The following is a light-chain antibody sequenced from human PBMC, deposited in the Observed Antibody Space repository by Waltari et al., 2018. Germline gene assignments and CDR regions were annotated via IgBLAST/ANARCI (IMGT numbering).Light chain of an antibody. CDR2: VNSDGSH. CDR3: QTWGTGIHVV. Sequence: QLVLTQSPSASASLGASVKLPCTLSSGHSRSTIAWHQQQPEKGPRYLMKVNSDGSHSKGDGIPDRFSGSSSGAERYLTISSLQSEDEADYYCQTWGTGIHVVFGGGTKLTVL. CDR1: SGHSRST. J-gene: IGLJ2*01. V-gene: IGLV4-69*01.